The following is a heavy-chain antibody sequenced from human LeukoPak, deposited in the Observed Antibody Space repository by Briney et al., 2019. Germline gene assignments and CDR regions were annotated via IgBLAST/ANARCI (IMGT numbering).Heavy chain of an antibody. CDR1: GFALKSYS. J-gene: IGHJ4*02. CDR2: ISSTSAYI. D-gene: IGHD2-15*01. Sequence: GGSLRLSCAGSGFALKSYSLSWVRQAPGKGLEWVSSISSTSAYIYYADSVKGRFTISRDNSKNTLYLQMNSLRAEDTAVYYCAKSEGLEYCSGGSCYQGYYFDYWGQGTLVTVSS. V-gene: IGHV3-21*04. CDR3: AKSEGLEYCSGGSCYQGYYFDY.